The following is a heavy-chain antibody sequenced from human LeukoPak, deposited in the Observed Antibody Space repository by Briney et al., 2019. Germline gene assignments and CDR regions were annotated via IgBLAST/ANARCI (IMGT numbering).Heavy chain of an antibody. CDR2: LNYSGRT. D-gene: IGHD3-16*01. V-gene: IGHV4-59*11. CDR3: ARVLYLGDYYYYMDV. J-gene: IGHJ6*03. Sequence: SETLSLTCTVSGGSITSHYWSWIRQPPGKGLDWIGYLNYSGRTNYNPSLKSRVTMSADTSKNQFSLKLSSVTAADTAVYYCARVLYLGDYYYYMDVWGKGTTVTVSS. CDR1: GGSITSHY.